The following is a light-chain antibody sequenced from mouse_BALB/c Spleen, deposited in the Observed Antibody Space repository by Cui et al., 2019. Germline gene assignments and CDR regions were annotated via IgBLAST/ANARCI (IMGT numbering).Light chain of an antibody. Sequence: DIVMPQSPATLSVTPGDRVSLSCRASQSISDYLHWYQQKSHESPMLLIKYASQSISGIPSRFSGSGSGSDFTLSINSVEPEDVGVYYCQNGHSFPPTFGGGTKLEIK. CDR1: QSISDY. J-gene: IGKJ2*01. CDR2: YAS. V-gene: IGKV5-39*01. CDR3: QNGHSFPPT.